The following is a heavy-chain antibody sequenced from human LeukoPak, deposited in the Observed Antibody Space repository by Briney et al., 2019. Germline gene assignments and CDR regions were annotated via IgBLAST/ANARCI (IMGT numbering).Heavy chain of an antibody. D-gene: IGHD6-19*01. CDR1: GFTFSSYA. Sequence: PGGSLRLSCAASGFTFSSYAMSWVRQAPGKGLEWVSAISGSGGNTYYADSVKGRFTISRDNSKNTLYLQMNSLRAEDTAVYYCAKPAGYSSGWYWSRDAFDIWGQGTMVTVSS. J-gene: IGHJ3*02. V-gene: IGHV3-23*01. CDR3: AKPAGYSSGWYWSRDAFDI. CDR2: ISGSGGNT.